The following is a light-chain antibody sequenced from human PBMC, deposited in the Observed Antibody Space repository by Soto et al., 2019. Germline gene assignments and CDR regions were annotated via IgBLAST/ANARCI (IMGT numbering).Light chain of an antibody. CDR3: CSYAGSSTFRV. J-gene: IGLJ2*01. Sequence: QSALTQPASVSGSPGQSITISCTGTSSDDGSYNLVSWYQQHPGKAPKLMIYEGSKRPSGVSNRFSGSKSGNTASLTISGLQAEDEADYYCCSYAGSSTFRVFGGGTKVTVL. CDR2: EGS. V-gene: IGLV2-23*03. CDR1: SSDDGSYNL.